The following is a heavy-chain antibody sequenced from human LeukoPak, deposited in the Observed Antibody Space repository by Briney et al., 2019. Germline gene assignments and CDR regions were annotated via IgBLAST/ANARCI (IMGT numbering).Heavy chain of an antibody. CDR1: GYTFTGYY. CDR3: ARDLAVAGIVMDV. D-gene: IGHD6-19*01. Sequence: ASVKVSCKASGYTFTGYYMHWVRQAPGQGLEWMGWINPNSGGTNYAQKFQGRVTMTRDTSISTAYMELSRLRSDDTAVYYCARDLAVAGIVMDVWGKGTTVTISS. V-gene: IGHV1-2*02. J-gene: IGHJ6*03. CDR2: INPNSGGT.